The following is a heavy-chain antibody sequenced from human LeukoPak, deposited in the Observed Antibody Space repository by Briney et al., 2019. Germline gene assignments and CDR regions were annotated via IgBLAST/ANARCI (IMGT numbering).Heavy chain of an antibody. CDR1: GFTFSSYA. D-gene: IGHD3-22*01. J-gene: IGHJ2*01. Sequence: GGSLRLSCAASGFTFSSYAMSWVRQAPGKGLEWVSAISGSGGSTYYADSVKGRFTISRDNSKNTLYLQMNSLRAEDTAVYYCARPLGYDSSGYYPTGWYLDLWGRGTLVTVSS. V-gene: IGHV3-23*01. CDR2: ISGSGGST. CDR3: ARPLGYDSSGYYPTGWYLDL.